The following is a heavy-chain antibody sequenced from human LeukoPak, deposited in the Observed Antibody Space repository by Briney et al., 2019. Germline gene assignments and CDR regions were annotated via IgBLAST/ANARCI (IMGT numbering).Heavy chain of an antibody. CDR2: IYSGGTT. D-gene: IGHD6-19*01. CDR3: VRRADSSGWFAY. J-gene: IGHJ4*02. CDR1: GFTFSDYY. Sequence: GGSLRLSCAASGFTFSDYYMSWIRQAPGKGLEWVSVIYSGGTTYYADSVKGRFTISRDTSKNTLYLQMNSLRAEDTAVYYCVRRADSSGWFAYWGQGTLVTVSS. V-gene: IGHV3-66*01.